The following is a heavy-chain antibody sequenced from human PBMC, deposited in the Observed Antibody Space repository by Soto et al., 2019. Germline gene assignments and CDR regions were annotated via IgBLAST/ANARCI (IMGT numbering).Heavy chain of an antibody. CDR2: ISYDGSNT. V-gene: IGHV3-30*18. D-gene: IGHD1-26*01. CDR1: GFTFGSYG. Sequence: QVQLVESGGGVVQPGRSLRLSCVASGFTFGSYGMHWVRQAPGKGLEWVAIISYDGSNTYYADSVKGRFTISRDNSKNTLYLQMNSLRAEDTSVYYCAKEGGLSGSYYISSSYSFDYWGQGTLVTASS. CDR3: AKEGGLSGSYYISSSYSFDY. J-gene: IGHJ4*02.